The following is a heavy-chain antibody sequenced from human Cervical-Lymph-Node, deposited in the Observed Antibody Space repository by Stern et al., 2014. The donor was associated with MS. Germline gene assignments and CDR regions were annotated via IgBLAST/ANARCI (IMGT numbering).Heavy chain of an antibody. J-gene: IGHJ4*02. CDR1: GYILTNYA. CDR2: INTITGNP. D-gene: IGHD6-19*01. V-gene: IGHV7-4-1*02. Sequence: QVQLVGSGCELKKPGASVKVSCKNSGYILTNYAMNWVRQAPGKGLEWMGWINTITGNPTYDQDFTGRFVFSLDTSVSTAYLQISNLKSDDTAVYYCAIGQGYSSGWYPGYWGQGTLVTVSS. CDR3: AIGQGYSSGWYPGY.